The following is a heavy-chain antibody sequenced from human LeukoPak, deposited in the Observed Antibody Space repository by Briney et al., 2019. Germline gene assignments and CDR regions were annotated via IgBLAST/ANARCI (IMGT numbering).Heavy chain of an antibody. CDR2: IYHSGST. J-gene: IGHJ6*02. CDR3: AGGEIVVVTATKAYYYYYGMDV. D-gene: IGHD2-21*02. CDR1: GGSISSGNW. V-gene: IGHV4-4*02. Sequence: SETLSLTCAVSGGSISSGNWWSWVRQPPGKGLEWIGEIYHSGSTNYNPSLKSRVTISVDKSKNQFSLKLSSVTAADTAVYYCAGGEIVVVTATKAYYYYYGMDVWGQGTTVTVSS.